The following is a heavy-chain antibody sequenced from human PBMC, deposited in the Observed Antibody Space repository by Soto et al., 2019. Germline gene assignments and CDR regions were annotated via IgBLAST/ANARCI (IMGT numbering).Heavy chain of an antibody. CDR2: IKSKTDGGTT. J-gene: IGHJ4*02. D-gene: IGHD2-2*01. CDR3: TTGYGSSTSRWSVYGY. CDR1: GFTFSNAW. Sequence: PGGSLRLSCAASGFTFSNAWMIWVRQAPGKGLEWVGRIKSKTDGGTTDYAAPVKGRFTISRDDSKNTLYLQMNSLKTEDTAVYYCTTGYGSSTSRWSVYGYWGQGTLVTVSS. V-gene: IGHV3-15*01.